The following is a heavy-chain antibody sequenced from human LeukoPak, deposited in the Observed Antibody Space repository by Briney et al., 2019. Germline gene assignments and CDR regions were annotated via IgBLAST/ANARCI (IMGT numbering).Heavy chain of an antibody. D-gene: IGHD3-22*01. CDR1: GGSISSDY. CDR2: IYYSGST. V-gene: IGHV4-59*08. CDR3: ARRQRTYYYDSSGYYGGDDAFDI. Sequence: SETLSLTCTVSGGSISSDYWSWIRQPPGKGLEWIGYIYYSGSTNYNPSLKSRVTISVDTSKNQFSLKLSSVTAADTAVYYCARRQRTYYYDSSGYYGGDDAFDIWGQGTMVTVSS. J-gene: IGHJ3*02.